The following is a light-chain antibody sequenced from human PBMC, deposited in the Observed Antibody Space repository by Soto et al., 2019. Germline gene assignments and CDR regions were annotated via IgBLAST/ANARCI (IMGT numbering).Light chain of an antibody. CDR3: QQRSNWPSWT. Sequence: EIVLTQSPATLYLSPGERATLSCRASQSVSSYLAWYQQKPGQAPRLLIYDASNRATGIPARFSGSGSGTDFTLTISSLEPEDFAVYYCQQRSNWPSWTFGQGTKVDIK. J-gene: IGKJ1*01. CDR1: QSVSSY. V-gene: IGKV3-11*01. CDR2: DAS.